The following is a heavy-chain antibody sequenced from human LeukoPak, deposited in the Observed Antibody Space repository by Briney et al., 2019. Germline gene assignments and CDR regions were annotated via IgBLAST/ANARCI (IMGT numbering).Heavy chain of an antibody. J-gene: IGHJ4*02. CDR3: ARGRGWVDH. V-gene: IGHV3-7*01. D-gene: IGHD3-16*01. Sequence: GGSLRLSCAASGFTFSSYGMSWVRQTPEKGLEWVANIHDDGIVTHYVDSVKGRFTISRDNARNSVNLQLNSLRVEDTALYYCARGRGWVDHWGQGTLVTVSS. CDR1: GFTFSSYG. CDR2: IHDDGIVT.